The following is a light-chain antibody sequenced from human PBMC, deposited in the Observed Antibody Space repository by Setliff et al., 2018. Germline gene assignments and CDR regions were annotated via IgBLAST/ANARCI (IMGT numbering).Light chain of an antibody. CDR1: NSDVGAYNY. V-gene: IGLV2-14*03. CDR3: SSYTNSRTVI. CDR2: DVG. Sequence: QSALTQPASVSGSPGQSITISCTGTNSDVGAYNYVSWYQRHPGEAPKLLLYDVGNRPSGISHRFSGSKSGSTASLTISGLQAEDEADYFCSSYTNSRTVIFGGGTKGTVL. J-gene: IGLJ2*01.